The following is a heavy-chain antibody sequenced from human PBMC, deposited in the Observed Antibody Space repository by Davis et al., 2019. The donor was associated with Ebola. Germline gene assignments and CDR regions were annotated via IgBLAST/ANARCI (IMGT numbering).Heavy chain of an antibody. V-gene: IGHV1-18*01. CDR3: ARVVVLDYYYGMDV. J-gene: IGHJ6*02. D-gene: IGHD2-15*01. CDR2: ISAYKGTT. Sequence: ASVKVSCKASGYTFTSNGISWVRQAPGQGLEWMGWISAYKGTTNYAQNLQGRVTMTTDTSTSTAYMELSSLRSEDTAVYYCARVVVLDYYYGMDVWGQGTTVTVSS. CDR1: GYTFTSNG.